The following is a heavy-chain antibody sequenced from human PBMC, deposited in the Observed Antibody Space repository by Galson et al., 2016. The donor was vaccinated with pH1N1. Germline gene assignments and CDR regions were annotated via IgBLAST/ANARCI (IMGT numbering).Heavy chain of an antibody. CDR1: GFTFSSYG. CDR3: AKPIYGSGGFDP. CDR2: ISYDGSKK. D-gene: IGHD3-10*01. V-gene: IGHV3-30*18. J-gene: IGHJ5*02. Sequence: SLRLSCAASGFTFSSYGMHWVRQVPGKGLEWVAVISYDGSKKYYADSVKGRFTISRDNSKNTLYLQMNSLRAEDTAVYYCAKPIYGSGGFDPWGQGTLVTVSS.